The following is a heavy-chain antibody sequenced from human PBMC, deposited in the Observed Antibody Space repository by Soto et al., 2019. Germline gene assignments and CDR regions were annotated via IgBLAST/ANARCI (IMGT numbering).Heavy chain of an antibody. CDR1: GFTFSSYS. V-gene: IGHV3-48*02. D-gene: IGHD6-6*01. Sequence: PGGSLRLSCAASGFTFSSYSMNWVRQAPGKGLEWVSYISSSSSTIYYADSVKGRFTISRDNAKNSLYLQMNSLRDEDTAVYYCAREGADIAARGNDYSSYYGRDVWGQGTRVTVPS. J-gene: IGHJ6*02. CDR2: ISSSSSTI. CDR3: AREGADIAARGNDYSSYYGRDV.